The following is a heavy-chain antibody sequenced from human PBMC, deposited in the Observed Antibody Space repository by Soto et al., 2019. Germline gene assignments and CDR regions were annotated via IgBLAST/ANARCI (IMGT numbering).Heavy chain of an antibody. CDR1: GFSLTTSGVG. V-gene: IGHV2-5*02. CDR3: AHRTPTVTWWFDP. Sequence: QITLKESGPTLVKPTQTLTLTCTFSGFSLTTSGVGVGWIRQPPGKALEWLALIYWDDDKHYSPSLKSRLTTTNDTSNNQLDLTMTNMDPADTATYSCAHRTPTVTWWFDPWGQGTLATGSS. J-gene: IGHJ5*02. CDR2: IYWDDDK. D-gene: IGHD4-17*01.